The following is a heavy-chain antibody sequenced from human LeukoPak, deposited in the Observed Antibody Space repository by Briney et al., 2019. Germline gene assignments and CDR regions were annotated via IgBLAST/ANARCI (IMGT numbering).Heavy chain of an antibody. CDR1: GFTFSSYG. D-gene: IGHD1-26*01. Sequence: SGGSLRLSCAASGFTFSSYGKHWVRQAPGKGLEWVAVVSYDGSNKYYADSVKGRFTISRDNSKNTLYPQMNSLRAEDTAVYYCAKLEVGATFDYWGQGTLVTVSS. CDR3: AKLEVGATFDY. V-gene: IGHV3-30*18. CDR2: VSYDGSNK. J-gene: IGHJ4*02.